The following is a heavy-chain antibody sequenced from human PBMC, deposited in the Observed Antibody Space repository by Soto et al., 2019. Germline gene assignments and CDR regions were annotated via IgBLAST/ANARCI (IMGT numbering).Heavy chain of an antibody. CDR2: IYHSGST. J-gene: IGHJ6*02. Sequence: PSETLSLTCAVSGGSISRSNWWSWVRQPPGKGLEWIGEIYHSGSTNYNPSLKSRVTISVDKSKNQFSLKLSSVTAADTAVYYCARSPDSSGYYPRWYYYGMDVWGQGTTVTVSS. CDR1: GGSISRSNW. V-gene: IGHV4-4*02. CDR3: ARSPDSSGYYPRWYYYGMDV. D-gene: IGHD3-22*01.